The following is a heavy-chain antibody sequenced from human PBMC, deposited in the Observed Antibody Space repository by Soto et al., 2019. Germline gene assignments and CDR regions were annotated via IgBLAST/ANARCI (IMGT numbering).Heavy chain of an antibody. Sequence: QVQLQESGPGLVKPSETLSLTCTVSGGSVSSGDYYWSWIRQPPGKGLEWIGYIYYSGNTNYNPSLKSRVIISVDTSQNLFSLKLTSVTAADTAVYYCARIPVDTSMIYWLDPWGQGTLFTVSS. CDR1: GGSVSSGDYY. D-gene: IGHD5-18*01. CDR2: IYYSGNT. CDR3: ARIPVDTSMIYWLDP. V-gene: IGHV4-61*08. J-gene: IGHJ5*02.